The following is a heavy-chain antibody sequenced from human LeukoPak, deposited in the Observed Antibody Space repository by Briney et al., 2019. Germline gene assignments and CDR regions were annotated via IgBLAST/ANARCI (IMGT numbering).Heavy chain of an antibody. D-gene: IGHD6-19*01. J-gene: IGHJ3*02. V-gene: IGHV3-21*01. CDR2: ISSSSSYI. Sequence: GGSLRLSCAASGFTFSSYSMNWVRQAPGKGLEWVSSISSSSSYIYYADSVKGRFTISRDNAKNSLYLQMNSLRAEDTAVYYCARGEAVAGTDAFDIWGQGTMVTVSS. CDR1: GFTFSSYS. CDR3: ARGEAVAGTDAFDI.